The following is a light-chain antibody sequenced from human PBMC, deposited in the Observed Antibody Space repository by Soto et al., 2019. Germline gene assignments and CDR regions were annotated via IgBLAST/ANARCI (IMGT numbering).Light chain of an antibody. CDR2: DAS. CDR1: QSVSNN. J-gene: IGKJ5*01. V-gene: IGKV3-15*01. Sequence: EIVLTQSPGTLSLSPGERATLSCRASQSVSNNYLAWYQQKPGQAPRLLIYDASTRATGIPDRFSGGGSGTEFTLTISSLQSEDFVVYYCQQYNSWPPITFGQWTRLEIK. CDR3: QQYNSWPPIT.